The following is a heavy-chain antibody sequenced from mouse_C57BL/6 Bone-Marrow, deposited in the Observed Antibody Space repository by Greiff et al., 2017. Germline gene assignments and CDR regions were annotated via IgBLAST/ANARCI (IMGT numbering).Heavy chain of an antibody. J-gene: IGHJ4*01. CDR2: ITHSGET. Sequence: VKLKESGPGLVKPSQSLFLTCSITGFPITSGYYWIWIRQSPGKPLEWMGYITHSGETFYNPSLQSPISITRETSKNQSSLQLNSVTTEDTAMYYCAGESYDYGCYYYDMDYWGQGTSVTVSS. CDR3: AGESYDYGCYYYDMDY. CDR1: GFPITSGYY. D-gene: IGHD2-4*01. V-gene: IGHV12-3*01.